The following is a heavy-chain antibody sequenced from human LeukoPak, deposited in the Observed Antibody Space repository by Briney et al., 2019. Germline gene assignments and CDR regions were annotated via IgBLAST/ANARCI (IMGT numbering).Heavy chain of an antibody. CDR3: AREHYDSSGYYQYYFDY. CDR2: INPNSGGT. J-gene: IGHJ4*02. Sequence: ASVKVSCKASGYTFTGYYMHWVRQAPGQGLEWMGWINPNSGGTNYAQKFQGRVTMTRDTSISTVYMELSRLRSDDTAVYYCAREHYDSSGYYQYYFDYWGQGTLVTVSS. CDR1: GYTFTGYY. V-gene: IGHV1-2*02. D-gene: IGHD3-22*01.